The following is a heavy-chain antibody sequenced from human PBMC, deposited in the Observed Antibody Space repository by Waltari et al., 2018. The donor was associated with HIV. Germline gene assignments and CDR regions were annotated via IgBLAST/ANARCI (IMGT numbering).Heavy chain of an antibody. J-gene: IGHJ4*02. V-gene: IGHV3-30*18. CDR2: TSCDEKNV. CDR3: AKDLSDSTEWPAY. CDR1: GFFLSSTA. D-gene: IGHD3-22*01. Sequence: QVQLVESGGGVVQPGTSLRLSCAASGFFLSSTAMHWVRQAPGKGLEWVAFTSCDEKNVYYGDSVKGRFTGSRDNSKNTLYLQMSSLRVEDTAVYYCAKDLSDSTEWPAYWGQGTLVTVSS.